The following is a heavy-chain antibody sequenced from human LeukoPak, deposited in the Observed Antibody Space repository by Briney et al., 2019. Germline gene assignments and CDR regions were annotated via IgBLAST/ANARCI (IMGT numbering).Heavy chain of an antibody. CDR2: LYSVGTT. J-gene: IGHJ4*02. Sequence: GGSLRLSCAASGFTVGSNYMSWVRQAPGKGQQWVSFLYSVGTTYYADSVKGRFTISRDDSKNTVYLQMNSLTTEDTAVYYCARALYGSGSYFIAWGQGTLVTVSS. CDR3: ARALYGSGSYFIA. V-gene: IGHV3-66*02. CDR1: GFTVGSNY. D-gene: IGHD3-10*01.